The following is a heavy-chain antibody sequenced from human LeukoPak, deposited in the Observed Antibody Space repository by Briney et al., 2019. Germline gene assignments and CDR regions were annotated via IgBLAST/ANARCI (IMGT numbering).Heavy chain of an antibody. J-gene: IGHJ4*02. CDR1: GFTFSSYW. V-gene: IGHV3-74*01. CDR3: ARDKPQGYYDSGPIDY. Sequence: PGGSLRLSCAASGFTFSSYWMHWVRQAPGKGLVWVSRINSDGSSTSYADSVKGQFTISRDNAKNTLYLQMNSLRAEDTAVYYCARDKPQGYYDSGPIDYWGQGTLVTVSS. D-gene: IGHD3-22*01. CDR2: INSDGSST.